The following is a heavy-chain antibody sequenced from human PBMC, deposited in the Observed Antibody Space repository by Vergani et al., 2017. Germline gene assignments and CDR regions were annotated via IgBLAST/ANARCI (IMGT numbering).Heavy chain of an antibody. V-gene: IGHV3-30*02. D-gene: IGHD2-2*01. CDR1: GFTFSSYG. J-gene: IGHJ6*02. CDR2: IRYDGSNK. Sequence: QVQLVESGGGVVQPGGSLRLYCAASGFTFSSYGMHWVRQAPGKGLEWVAFIRYDGSNKYYADSVKGRFTISRDNSKNTLYLQMNSLRAEDTAVYYCAKVVVVVPAGRQDYYGMDVWGQ. CDR3: AKVVVVVPAGRQDYYGMDV.